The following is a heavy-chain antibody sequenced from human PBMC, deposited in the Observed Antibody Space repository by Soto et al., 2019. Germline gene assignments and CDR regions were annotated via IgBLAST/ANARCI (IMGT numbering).Heavy chain of an antibody. J-gene: IGHJ6*02. V-gene: IGHV4-59*08. CDR1: SGPDRSPN. D-gene: IGHD4-17*01. Sequence: QVQLQQSGPRLVKPSETLSLTCTVSSGPDRSPNWGWIRQPQGRGLEWIGYVYYTGDTAYNPSLRGRVTISADTSTNDISLTLNSVTAADTAVYYCVRQGIDYLHGLVDVWGQGTTVSVSS. CDR3: VRQGIDYLHGLVDV. CDR2: VYYTGDT.